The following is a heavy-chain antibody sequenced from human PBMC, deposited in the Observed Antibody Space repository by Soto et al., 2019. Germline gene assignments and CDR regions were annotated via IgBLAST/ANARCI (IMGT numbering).Heavy chain of an antibody. CDR2: ISGSGDNT. V-gene: IGHV3-23*01. CDR3: AKLPRYGISSHPLDD. CDR1: GFIFSDFA. J-gene: IGHJ4*02. D-gene: IGHD6-6*01. Sequence: GGSLRLSCAASGFIFSDFAMSWVRQAPGKGLEWVSFISGSGDNTYYADFVKGRFIISRDSSKNTLYLQMNSLRADDTAVYFCAKLPRYGISSHPLDDWGQGTLVTVSS.